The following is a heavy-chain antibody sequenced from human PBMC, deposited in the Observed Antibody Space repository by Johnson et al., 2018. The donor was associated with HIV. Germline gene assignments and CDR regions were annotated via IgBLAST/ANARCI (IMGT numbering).Heavy chain of an antibody. CDR3: ARGFDAFDI. Sequence: VQLVESGGGVVQPGRSLRLSCAASGFTFTYYAMSWVRQAPGKGLEWVANIKEDGSEKYYVDSVKGRFTISRDNAKNSLYLQMNSLRAEDTAVYYCARGFDAFDIWGQGTMVTVSS. CDR2: IKEDGSEK. CDR1: GFTFTYYA. V-gene: IGHV3-7*03. J-gene: IGHJ3*02.